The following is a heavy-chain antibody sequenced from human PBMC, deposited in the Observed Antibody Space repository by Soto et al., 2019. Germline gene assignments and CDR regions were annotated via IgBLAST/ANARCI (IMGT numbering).Heavy chain of an antibody. V-gene: IGHV4-30-4*01. CDR2: IYYSGST. J-gene: IGHJ4*02. D-gene: IGHD6-25*01. Sequence: PSETLSLTCTVSGGSISSGDYYWSWIRQPPGKGLEWIGYIYYSGSTYYNPSLKSRVTISVDTSKNQFSLKLSSVTAADTAVYYCARDLDGYNPYYFDYWGQGTLVTVPQ. CDR1: GGSISSGDYY. CDR3: ARDLDGYNPYYFDY.